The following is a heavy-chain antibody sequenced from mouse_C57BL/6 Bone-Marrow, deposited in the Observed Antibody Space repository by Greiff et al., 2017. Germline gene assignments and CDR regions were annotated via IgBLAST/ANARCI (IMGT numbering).Heavy chain of an antibody. J-gene: IGHJ1*03. CDR3: AKNYYGPNGYFEV. V-gene: IGHV2-5*01. CDR1: GFSFTSYG. Sequence: QVQLQQSGPGLVQPSQSLSITCTVSGFSFTSYGVHWVRQSPGKGLEWLGVIWRGGSTDYNAAFMSRLSITKDNSKSQVFFKMNSLQADDTAIYYCAKNYYGPNGYFEVWGTGTTVTVSS. D-gene: IGHD1-1*01. CDR2: IWRGGST.